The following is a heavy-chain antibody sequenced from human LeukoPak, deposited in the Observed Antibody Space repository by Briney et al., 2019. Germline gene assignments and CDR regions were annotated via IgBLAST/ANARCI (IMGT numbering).Heavy chain of an antibody. CDR3: ARDAGSGWSSFDY. CDR2: TYYRSKWYN. V-gene: IGHV6-1*01. CDR1: GDSVSSNSAA. D-gene: IGHD6-19*01. J-gene: IGHJ4*02. Sequence: SQTLSLTCAISGDSVSSNSAAWNWIRQTAWRGLEGLGRTYYRSKWYNDYAVSMKSRITINPDTSKDQFSLQPNSVTPEDTAVYYCARDAGSGWSSFDYWGQGTLVTVSS.